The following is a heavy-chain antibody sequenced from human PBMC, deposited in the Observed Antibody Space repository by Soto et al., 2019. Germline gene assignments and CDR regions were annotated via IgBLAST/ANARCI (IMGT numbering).Heavy chain of an antibody. CDR2: IKSKGDGATN. D-gene: IGHD2-2*01. V-gene: IGHV3-15*01. CDR1: GFTFDPVW. CDR3: AADAQYASNICPGEADI. Sequence: EVQLMESGGGLVKPGGSLRLSCAASGFTFDPVWMTWVRQAPGKGLEWVGRIKSKGDGATNAYAAPVKCRFSISSDDSKAALFLQMIRLQSEDTGVYYCAADAQYASNICPGEADIWGQGTVVTVSS. J-gene: IGHJ3*02.